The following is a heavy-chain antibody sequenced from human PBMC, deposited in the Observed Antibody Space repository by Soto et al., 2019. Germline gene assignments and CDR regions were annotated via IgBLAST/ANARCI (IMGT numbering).Heavy chain of an antibody. CDR3: ARDGAVAGDSNFDY. D-gene: IGHD6-19*01. Sequence: GSVKVSCKASGYTFTSSAIHWVRQAPGQGLEWMGWINAGNGNIKHSQKFQHRVTITRDTSASTAYMELSSLRFEDTAVYYCARDGAVAGDSNFDYWGQGTLVTVSS. J-gene: IGHJ4*02. CDR1: GYTFTSSA. CDR2: INAGNGNI. V-gene: IGHV1-3*01.